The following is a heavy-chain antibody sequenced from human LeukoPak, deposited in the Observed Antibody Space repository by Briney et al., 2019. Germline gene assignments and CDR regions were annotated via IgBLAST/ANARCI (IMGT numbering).Heavy chain of an antibody. Sequence: PGGSLRLSCAASGFTFSSYEMNWVRQAPGKGLEWVSYINTNGRTIYCADSVKGRFTISRDNAKNSLYLQMNSLRAEDTAVYYCARDESWLPDYWGQGTLVTVSS. CDR1: GFTFSSYE. V-gene: IGHV3-48*03. D-gene: IGHD5-18*01. CDR3: ARDESWLPDY. CDR2: INTNGRTI. J-gene: IGHJ4*02.